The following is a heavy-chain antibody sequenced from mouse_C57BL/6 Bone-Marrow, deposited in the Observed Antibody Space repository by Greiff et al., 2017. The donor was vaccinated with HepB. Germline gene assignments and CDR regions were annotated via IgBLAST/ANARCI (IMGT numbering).Heavy chain of an antibody. CDR3: ACRASLLSWFAY. Sequence: QVQLQQPGADFVKPGASVKLSCKASGYTFTSYWMHWVHQRPGQGLEWIGVIDPSDSYINYNQKFKGKATLTVDTSSSTAYMQLSSLTSEDSAVYYCACRASLLSWFAYGGQGTLVTVTA. CDR1: GYTFTSYW. D-gene: IGHD3-1*01. CDR2: IDPSDSYI. V-gene: IGHV1-50*01. J-gene: IGHJ3*01.